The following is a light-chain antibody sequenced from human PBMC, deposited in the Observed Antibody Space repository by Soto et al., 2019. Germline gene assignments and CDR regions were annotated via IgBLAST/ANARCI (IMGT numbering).Light chain of an antibody. CDR3: QQRSNGPLT. CDR2: EAS. J-gene: IGKJ4*01. Sequence: IVLTQSPDTLSLSPGESATLSCRASQSVSRYLAWYQQKPGQTPRLLIYEASNRAAGIPARFSGSGSGTDFTLTISSLEPEDFAVYYCQQRSNGPLTFGGGTKVDIK. CDR1: QSVSRY. V-gene: IGKV3-11*01.